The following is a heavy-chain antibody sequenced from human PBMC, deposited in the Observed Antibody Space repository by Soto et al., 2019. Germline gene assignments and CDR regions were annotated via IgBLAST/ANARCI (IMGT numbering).Heavy chain of an antibody. V-gene: IGHV4-39*01. CDR3: AKGVDSSNWYPGYFDY. Sequence: SETLSLTCTVSGGSISSSSYYWGWIRQPPGKGLEWIGSIYYSGSTYYNPSLKSRVTISVDTSKNQFSLKLSSVTAADTAVYYCAKGVDSSNWYPGYFDYWGQGTLVTVSS. D-gene: IGHD6-13*01. J-gene: IGHJ4*02. CDR2: IYYSGST. CDR1: GGSISSSSYY.